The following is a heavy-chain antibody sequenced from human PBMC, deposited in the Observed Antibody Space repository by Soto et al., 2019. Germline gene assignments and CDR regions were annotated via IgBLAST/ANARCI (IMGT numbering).Heavy chain of an antibody. V-gene: IGHV3-23*01. CDR3: ATRETSAAGLYYFDY. D-gene: IGHD6-13*01. CDR1: GFTFSSYA. CDR2: ISGSGGST. J-gene: IGHJ4*02. Sequence: GGSLRLSCAASGFTFSSYAMSWVRQAPGKGLEWVSAISGSGGSTYYADSMKGRFTISRDNSKNTLYLQMNSLRAEDTAVYYCATRETSAAGLYYFDYWGQGTLVTVSS.